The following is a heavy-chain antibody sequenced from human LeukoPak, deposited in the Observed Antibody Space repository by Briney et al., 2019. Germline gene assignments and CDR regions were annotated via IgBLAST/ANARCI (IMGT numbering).Heavy chain of an antibody. J-gene: IGHJ6*02. D-gene: IGHD6-25*01. Sequence: PGGSLRLSCAASGFTFSSYSMNWVRQPPGKGLEWIGEIYHSGSTNYNPSLKSRVTISVDKSKNQFSLKLSSVTAADTAVYYCARDAAHNGMDVWGQGTTVTVSS. CDR1: GFTFSSYSM. CDR2: IYHSGST. V-gene: IGHV4-4*02. CDR3: ARDAAHNGMDV.